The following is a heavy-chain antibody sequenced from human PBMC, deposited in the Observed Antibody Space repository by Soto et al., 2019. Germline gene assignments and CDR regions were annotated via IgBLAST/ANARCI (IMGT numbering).Heavy chain of an antibody. J-gene: IGHJ6*03. Sequence: GASVKVSCKASGYTFTSYDINWVRQATGQGLEWMGWMNPNSGNTGYAQKFQGRVTMTRNTSISTAYMELSSLRSEDTAVYYCARGSPTYYDFWSGYHPPSYYYYYMDVWGKGTTVTV. CDR3: ARGSPTYYDFWSGYHPPSYYYYYMDV. V-gene: IGHV1-8*01. D-gene: IGHD3-3*01. CDR1: GYTFTSYD. CDR2: MNPNSGNT.